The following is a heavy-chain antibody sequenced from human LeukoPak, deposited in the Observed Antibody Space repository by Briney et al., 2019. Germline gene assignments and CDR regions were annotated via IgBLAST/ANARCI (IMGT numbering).Heavy chain of an antibody. D-gene: IGHD6-19*01. CDR2: IYYSGST. J-gene: IGHJ5*02. V-gene: IGHV4-39*07. CDR3: ARSGYSSGWYGSNWFDP. CDR1: GGSISSSSYY. Sequence: PSETLSLTCTVSGGSISSSSYYWGWIRQPPGKGLEWIGSIYYSGSTYYNPSLKSRVTISVDTSKNQFSLKLSSVTAADTAVYYCARSGYSSGWYGSNWFDPWGQGTLVTVSS.